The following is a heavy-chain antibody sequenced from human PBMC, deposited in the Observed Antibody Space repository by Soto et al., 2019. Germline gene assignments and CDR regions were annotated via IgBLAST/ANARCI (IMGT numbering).Heavy chain of an antibody. CDR1: GFSVSGNY. Sequence: SLRLSCAASGFSVSGNYMSWVRQAPGKGLEWVSVIYGGGSTYDADSVKGRVTISRDNSKNTVYLQMNSLRVEDAAVYYCARETRDYDYYALDVWGQGTTVTVSS. J-gene: IGHJ6*02. CDR2: IYGGGST. V-gene: IGHV3-53*01. CDR3: ARETRDYDYYALDV.